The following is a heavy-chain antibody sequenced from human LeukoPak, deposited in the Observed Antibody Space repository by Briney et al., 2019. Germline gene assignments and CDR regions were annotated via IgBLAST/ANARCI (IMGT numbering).Heavy chain of an antibody. CDR2: IKSKTDGGTT. CDR1: GFTLSNAW. Sequence: GGSLRLSCAASGFTLSNAWMSWVRQAPGKGLEWVGRIKSKTDGGTTDYAAPVKGRFTISRDDSKNTLYLQMNSLKTEDTAVYYCTTDVDYYDSSGYYYSRYYYYGMDVWGQGTTVTVSS. J-gene: IGHJ6*02. D-gene: IGHD3-22*01. CDR3: TTDVDYYDSSGYYYSRYYYYGMDV. V-gene: IGHV3-15*01.